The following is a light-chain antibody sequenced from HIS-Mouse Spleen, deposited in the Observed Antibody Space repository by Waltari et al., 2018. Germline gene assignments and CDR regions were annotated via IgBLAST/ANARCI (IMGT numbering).Light chain of an antibody. J-gene: IGLJ1*01. CDR3: SSYAGSNNSLYV. CDR2: EVS. CDR1: SSDVGGYNY. Sequence: QSALTQPPSASGSPGQSVTISCTGPSSDVGGYNYVSWYQQPPGKAPKLMIYEVSKRPSGVPDRFSGSKSGNTASLTVSGLQAEDEADYYCSSYAGSNNSLYVFGTGTKVTVL. V-gene: IGLV2-8*01.